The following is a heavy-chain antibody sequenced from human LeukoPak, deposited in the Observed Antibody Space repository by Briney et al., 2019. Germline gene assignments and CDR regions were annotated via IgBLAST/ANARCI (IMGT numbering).Heavy chain of an antibody. D-gene: IGHD3-10*01. V-gene: IGHV1-3*01. Sequence: ASVKVSCKASGYTFTSYAMHWVRQAPGQRLEWMGWINAGNGNTKYSQKFQGRVTITRDTSASTAYMELSSLRSEDTAVYYCARERDYYDYFDYWGQGTLVTVSP. CDR2: INAGNGNT. CDR3: ARERDYYDYFDY. CDR1: GYTFTSYA. J-gene: IGHJ4*02.